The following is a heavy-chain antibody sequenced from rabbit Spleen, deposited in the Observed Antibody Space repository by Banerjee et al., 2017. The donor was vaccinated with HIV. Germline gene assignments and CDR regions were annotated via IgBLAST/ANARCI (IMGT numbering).Heavy chain of an antibody. CDR2: INTATGKA. CDR3: ARDLVVVIGWNFNL. J-gene: IGHJ4*01. D-gene: IGHD8-1*01. CDR1: GFSFSDRDV. V-gene: IGHV1S45*01. Sequence: QEQLEESGGGLVKPEGSLTLTCKASGFSFSDRDVMCWVRQAPGKGLEWIACINTATGKAVYASWAKGRFTISSTSSTTVTLQMTSLTAADTATYFCARDLVVVIGWNFNLWGPGTLVTVS.